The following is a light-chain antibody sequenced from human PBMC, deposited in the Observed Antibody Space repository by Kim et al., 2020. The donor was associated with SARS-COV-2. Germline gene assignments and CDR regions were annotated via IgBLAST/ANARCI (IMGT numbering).Light chain of an antibody. CDR2: GDT. CDR1: ALPKQY. V-gene: IGLV3-25*03. Sequence: SYELTQPPSVSVSPGQTARITCSGDALPKQYAYWFQQKPGQAPVVVIYGDTERPSGIPERFSGSTSGTTVTLTISGVQAEDEADCYCQSADSSDTFWVFGGGTQLTVL. CDR3: QSADSSDTFWV. J-gene: IGLJ3*02.